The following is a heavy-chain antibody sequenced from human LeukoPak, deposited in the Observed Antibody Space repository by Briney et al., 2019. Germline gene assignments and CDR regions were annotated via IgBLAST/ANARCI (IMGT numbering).Heavy chain of an antibody. D-gene: IGHD2-15*01. CDR1: GYTFTNFE. CDR3: AGGYCSGGGCYTAEYLPH. CDR2: MRPNSGET. V-gene: IGHV1-8*02. Sequence: ASVKVSCKASGYTFTNFEINWVRQVAGQGLEWMGWMRPNSGETVNVQKFQGRVTMTRDISTSTAYMELTGLRSDDTAVYFCAGGYCSGGGCYTAEYLPHWGQGTLVTVSS. J-gene: IGHJ1*01.